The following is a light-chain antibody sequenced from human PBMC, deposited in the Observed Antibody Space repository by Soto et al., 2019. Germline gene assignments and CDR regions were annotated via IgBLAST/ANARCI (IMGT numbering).Light chain of an antibody. V-gene: IGKV1-39*01. J-gene: IGKJ1*01. CDR2: AAS. CDR1: QSISSY. CDR3: QQIYTTLWT. Sequence: IQMTQSPSSLSASVGDRVTVTCRASQSISSYLNWYQQKPGQAPKLLIYAASSLQSGVPSRFSGSGSGTGFTLTIRSLQHEDFGFYYCQQIYTTLWTFDHGNKVAIK.